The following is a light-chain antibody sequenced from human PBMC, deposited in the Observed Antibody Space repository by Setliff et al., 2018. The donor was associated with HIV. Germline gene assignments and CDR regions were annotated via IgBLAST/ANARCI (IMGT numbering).Light chain of an antibody. Sequence: QSALAQPASVSGSPGQSITISCTGTTSDVGGYNYVSWYLQHPGKAPKLIIYEVRNRPSGVSDRFSGSKSGNTASLTISGLQAEDEADYYCSSYAITNTLPFGTGTKVTVL. CDR1: TSDVGGYNY. J-gene: IGLJ1*01. CDR2: EVR. V-gene: IGLV2-14*01. CDR3: SSYAITNTLP.